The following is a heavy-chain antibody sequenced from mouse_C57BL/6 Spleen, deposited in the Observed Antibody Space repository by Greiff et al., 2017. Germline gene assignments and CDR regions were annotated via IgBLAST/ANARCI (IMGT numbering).Heavy chain of an antibody. Sequence: VQLQQSGPELVKPGASVKISCKASGYSFTGYYMNWVKQSPEKSLEWIGEINPSTGGTTYNQKFKAKATLTVDKSSSTAYMQLKSLTSEDSAVYYWARSSNYDFDVWGTGTTVNVSS. J-gene: IGHJ1*03. V-gene: IGHV1-42*01. CDR3: ARSSNYDFDV. CDR1: GYSFTGYY. D-gene: IGHD2-5*01. CDR2: INPSTGGT.